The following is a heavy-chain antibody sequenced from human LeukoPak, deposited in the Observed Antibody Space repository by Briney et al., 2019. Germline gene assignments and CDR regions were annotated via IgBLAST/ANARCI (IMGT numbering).Heavy chain of an antibody. CDR1: GGSISSYY. CDR2: IYYSGST. J-gene: IGHJ4*02. Sequence: PSETLSLTYTVSGGSISSYYWSWIRQPPGKGLEWIGYIYYSGSTNYNPSLKSRVTISVDTSKNQFSLKLSSVTAADTAVYYCARERAAGTTVIDYWGQGTLVTVSS. V-gene: IGHV4-59*01. D-gene: IGHD6-13*01. CDR3: ARERAAGTTVIDY.